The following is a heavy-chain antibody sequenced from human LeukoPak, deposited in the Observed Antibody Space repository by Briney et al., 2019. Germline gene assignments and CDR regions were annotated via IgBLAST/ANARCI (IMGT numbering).Heavy chain of an antibody. V-gene: IGHV1-2*06. CDR1: GYTFTGYY. D-gene: IGHD3-10*01. CDR2: INPNSGGT. CDR3: ARDMVEVDLLWFGEPYYYGMDV. J-gene: IGHJ6*02. Sequence: ASVKVSCKASGYTFTGYYMHWVRQAPGQGLEWMGRINPNSGGTNYAQKFQGRVTMTRDTSISTAYMELSRLRSDDTAVYYCARDMVEVDLLWFGEPYYYGMDVWGQGTTVTVSS.